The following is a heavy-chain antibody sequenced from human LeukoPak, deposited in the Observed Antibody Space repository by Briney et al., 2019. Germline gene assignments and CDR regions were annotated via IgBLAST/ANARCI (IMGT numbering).Heavy chain of an antibody. D-gene: IGHD3-16*01. J-gene: IGHJ3*02. CDR3: ARDGFGAFDI. V-gene: IGHV4-59*01. CDR1: GGSISDYY. Sequence: PSETLSLTCTVSGGSISDYYWSWIRQPPGKGLEWIGYIYYSGSTNYNPSLKSRVTISVDTSKNQFSLKLSSVTAADTAVYYCARDGFGAFDIWGQGTMVTVSS. CDR2: IYYSGST.